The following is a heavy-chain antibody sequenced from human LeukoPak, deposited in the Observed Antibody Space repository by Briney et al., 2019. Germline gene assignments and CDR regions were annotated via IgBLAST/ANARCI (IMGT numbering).Heavy chain of an antibody. D-gene: IGHD3-22*01. Sequence: SETLSLTCTVSGGSISRGNYYWSWIRQHPGKGLEWIGYIYSSGSTYYNPSLKSRITISVDTSKNQFSLRLSSVTAADTAVYYCARDSYYDSSGYPRDWGQGTLVTVSS. CDR2: IYSSGST. CDR3: ARDSYYDSSGYPRD. J-gene: IGHJ4*02. CDR1: GGSISRGNYY. V-gene: IGHV4-31*03.